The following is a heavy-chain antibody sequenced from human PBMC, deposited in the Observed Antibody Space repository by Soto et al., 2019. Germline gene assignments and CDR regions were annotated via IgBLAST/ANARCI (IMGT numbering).Heavy chain of an antibody. CDR2: IIPILGIA. CDR1: GGTFSSYT. J-gene: IGHJ6*03. D-gene: IGHD2-2*02. V-gene: IGHV1-69*04. CDR3: ARDRRRYCSSTSCYTDYYYYMDV. Sequence: ASVKVSCKASGGTFSSYTISWVRQAPGQGLEWMGRIIPILGIANYAQKFQGRVTITADKSTSTAYMELSSLRSEDTAVYYCARDRRRYCSSTSCYTDYYYYMDVWGKGTTVTVSS.